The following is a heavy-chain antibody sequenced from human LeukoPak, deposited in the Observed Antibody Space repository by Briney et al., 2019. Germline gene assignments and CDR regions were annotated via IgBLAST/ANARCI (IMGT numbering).Heavy chain of an antibody. J-gene: IGHJ4*02. D-gene: IGHD5-18*01. CDR2: FYSGVSP. CDR1: GFTASSLY. V-gene: IGHV3-53*01. CDR3: ARDSVDTAMGRLRAGRFVY. Sequence: PGRSLRPSSAASGFTASSLYMSWVRQAPGKWLGWVGVFYSGVSPYYADSARGRLSISRDNSKYTLYLQMNSLRAEDTAVYYGARDSVDTAMGRLRAGRFVYWGQGTLVTVSS.